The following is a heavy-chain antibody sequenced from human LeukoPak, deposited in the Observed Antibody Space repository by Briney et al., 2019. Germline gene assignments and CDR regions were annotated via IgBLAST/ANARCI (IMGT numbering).Heavy chain of an antibody. V-gene: IGHV3-21*04. CDR3: AREGFDGTDYYAFDI. CDR2: ISSSSSYI. CDR1: GFTFSSYS. Sequence: GGSLRLSCAASGFTFSSYSMNWVRQAPGKGLEWVSSISSSSSYIYYADSVKGRFTISRDNAKNSLYLQMNSLRAEDTAVYYCAREGFDGTDYYAFDIWGQGTMVTVSS. J-gene: IGHJ3*02. D-gene: IGHD3-22*01.